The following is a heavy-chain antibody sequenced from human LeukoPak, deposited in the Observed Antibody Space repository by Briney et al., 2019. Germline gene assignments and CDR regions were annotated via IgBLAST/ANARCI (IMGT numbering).Heavy chain of an antibody. CDR2: INPSGGST. D-gene: IGHD2-15*01. V-gene: IGHV1-46*01. J-gene: IGHJ4*02. CDR1: GYTFTSYY. CDR3: ARGDIVVVVAAIDPPSY. Sequence: ASVKVSCEASGYTFTSYYMHWVRQAPGQGLEWMGIINPSGGSTSYAQKFQGRVTMTRDMSTSTVYMELSSLRSEDTAVYYCARGDIVVVVAAIDPPSYWGQGTLVTVSS.